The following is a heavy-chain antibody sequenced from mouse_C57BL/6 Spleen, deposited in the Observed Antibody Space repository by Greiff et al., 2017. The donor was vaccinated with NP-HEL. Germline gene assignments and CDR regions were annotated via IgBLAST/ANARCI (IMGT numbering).Heavy chain of an antibody. CDR2: ISDGGSYT. Sequence: EVMLVESGGGLVKPGGSLKLSCAASGFTFSSYAMSWVRQTPETRLEWVATISDGGSYTYYPDNVKGRFTISRDKAKNNLYLQMSHLKSEDTAMYYCARDYYGSSPYWGQGTTLTVSS. D-gene: IGHD1-1*01. CDR1: GFTFSSYA. V-gene: IGHV5-4*01. J-gene: IGHJ2*01. CDR3: ARDYYGSSPY.